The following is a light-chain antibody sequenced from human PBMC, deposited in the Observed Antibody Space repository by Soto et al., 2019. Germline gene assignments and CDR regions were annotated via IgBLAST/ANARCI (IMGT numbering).Light chain of an antibody. J-gene: IGKJ1*01. V-gene: IGKV3-15*01. CDR1: QTVTRSY. CDR3: QQYNDWPLT. CDR2: GVS. Sequence: EIALSQSPGPLSLTPCQRATLPCRVSQTVTRSYLAWYQHRPGQAPRLLIYGVSTRATGIPARFSGTGSGTEFTLTISSLQSEDFALYYCQQYNDWPLTFGQGTMVDI.